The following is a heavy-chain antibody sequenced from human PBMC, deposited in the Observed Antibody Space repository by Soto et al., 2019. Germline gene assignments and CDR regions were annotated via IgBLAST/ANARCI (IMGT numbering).Heavy chain of an antibody. CDR1: SGSIRSSNW. D-gene: IGHD2-15*01. CDR3: ARQYCSGGSCYSSAFDI. CDR2: IFHNGNT. J-gene: IGHJ3*02. V-gene: IGHV4-4*02. Sequence: SETLSLTCAVSSGSIRSSNWWSWVRQSPGKGLEWIGEIFHNGNTYYNPSLNSRVTISVDTSKNQFSLKLSSVTAADTAVYYCARQYCSGGSCYSSAFDIWGQGTMVTVSS.